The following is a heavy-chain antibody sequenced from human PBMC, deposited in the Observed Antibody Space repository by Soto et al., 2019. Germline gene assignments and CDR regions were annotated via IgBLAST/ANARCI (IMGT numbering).Heavy chain of an antibody. D-gene: IGHD4-17*01. V-gene: IGHV3-48*01. CDR1: GFNFPTYA. Sequence: EVQLVESGGELVQPGGSLRLSCAASGFNFPTYAMNWVRQAPGKGLEWLSFIHMTHNVIFYADSVRGRFTISRNNAKDSLYLQINSLRVEDTAVYYCVSDTDGDLDFDYWGQGTLVTVSS. CDR3: VSDTDGDLDFDY. J-gene: IGHJ4*02. CDR2: IHMTHNVI.